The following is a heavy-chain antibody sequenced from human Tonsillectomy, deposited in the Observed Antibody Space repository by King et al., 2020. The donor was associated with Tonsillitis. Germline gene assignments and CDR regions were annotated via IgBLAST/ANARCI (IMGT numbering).Heavy chain of an antibody. Sequence: VQLVESGGGLVQPGGSLRLSCVASGFTVSFNYMSWVRQAPGKGLEWGSVIYSGGSTYYADSVKGRFTISGDNSKNTLYLQMNSLRVEDTAVYCCARDIAAAGLYDYWGQGTLVTVSS. J-gene: IGHJ4*02. CDR2: IYSGGST. D-gene: IGHD6-13*01. CDR1: GFTVSFNY. V-gene: IGHV3-66*01. CDR3: ARDIAAAGLYDY.